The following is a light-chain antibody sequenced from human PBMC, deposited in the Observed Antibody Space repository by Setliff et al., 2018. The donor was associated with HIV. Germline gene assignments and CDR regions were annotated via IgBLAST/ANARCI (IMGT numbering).Light chain of an antibody. CDR1: SSDVGGYKY. CDR2: DVS. V-gene: IGLV2-11*01. CDR3: CSYAGSYPYV. Sequence: QSVLTQPRSVPGSPGQSVTISCTGSSSDVGGYKYVSWYQQHPGKAPKLMIYDVSKRPSGAPDRFSGSKSGNTASLTISGLQAEDEADYYCCSYAGSYPYVFGTGTKVTVL. J-gene: IGLJ1*01.